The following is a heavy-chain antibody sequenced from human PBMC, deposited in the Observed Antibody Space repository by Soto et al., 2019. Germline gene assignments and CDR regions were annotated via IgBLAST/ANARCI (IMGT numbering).Heavy chain of an antibody. Sequence: QVQLVQSGAEVKKPGASVRVSCKASGYTFNDYGISWVRQAPGQGLEWMGWIGPYEGVTNHAQTFQGRVTMTVDTSTTTADMELRSLRSDDTALYYCARCDCSVGSCYTCWHLDLWGPGTLVTVTA. CDR3: ARCDCSVGSCYTCWHLDL. CDR2: IGPYEGVT. D-gene: IGHD2-15*01. J-gene: IGHJ2*01. CDR1: GYTFNDYG. V-gene: IGHV1-18*01.